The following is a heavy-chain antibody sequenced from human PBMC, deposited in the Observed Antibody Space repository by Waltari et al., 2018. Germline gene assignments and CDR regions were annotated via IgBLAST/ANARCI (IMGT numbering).Heavy chain of an antibody. CDR3: ARGGSLYCSGGSCYPGWFDP. V-gene: IGHV4-34*01. J-gene: IGHJ5*02. D-gene: IGHD2-15*01. CDR2: INHSGST. CDR1: GGSFSGYY. Sequence: QVQLQQWGAGLLKPSETLSLTCAVSGGSFSGYYWSWIRQPPGKGLEWIGEINHSGSTNYNPSLKSRVTISVDTSKNQFSLKLSSVTAADTAVYYCARGGSLYCSGGSCYPGWFDPWGQGTLVTVSS.